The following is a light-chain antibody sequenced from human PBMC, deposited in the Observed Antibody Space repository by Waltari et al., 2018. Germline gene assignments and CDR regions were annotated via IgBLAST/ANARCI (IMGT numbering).Light chain of an antibody. J-gene: IGKJ2*02. CDR3: QQYKNWPRT. Sequence: EIVMTQSPATLSVSPGERATLSCRASQSVSSNLVWYQQKPGQAPRPLIYGASTRATGIPDRCSGMGSGTEFTLTISSLQSEDFAVYYGQQYKNWPRTFGQGTKLQIK. CDR1: QSVSSN. V-gene: IGKV3-15*01. CDR2: GAS.